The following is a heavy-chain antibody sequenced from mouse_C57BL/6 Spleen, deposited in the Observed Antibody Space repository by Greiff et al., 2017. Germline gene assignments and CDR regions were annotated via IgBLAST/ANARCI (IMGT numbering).Heavy chain of an antibody. CDR2: IYPRSGNT. V-gene: IGHV1-81*01. Sequence: QVQLQQSGAELVRPGASVKLSCKASGYTFTSYGISWVKQRTGQGLEWIGEIYPRSGNTYYNEKFKGKATLTADKSSSTAYMELRSLTSEDSAVYFCAREGCEGYYAMDYWGQGTSVTVSS. CDR3: AREGCEGYYAMDY. CDR1: GYTFTSYG. J-gene: IGHJ4*01.